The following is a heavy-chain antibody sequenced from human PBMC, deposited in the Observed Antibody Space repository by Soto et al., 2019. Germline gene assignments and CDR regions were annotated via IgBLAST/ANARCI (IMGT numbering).Heavy chain of an antibody. V-gene: IGHV3-23*01. Sequence: LRLSCAASGFTFSSYAMSWVRQAPGKGLEWVSAISGSGGSTYYADSVKGRFTISRDNSKNTLYLQMNSLRAEDTAVYYCAKDHAIFGVVIIEVDYWGQGTLVTVSS. D-gene: IGHD3-3*01. J-gene: IGHJ4*02. CDR2: ISGSGGST. CDR3: AKDHAIFGVVIIEVDY. CDR1: GFTFSSYA.